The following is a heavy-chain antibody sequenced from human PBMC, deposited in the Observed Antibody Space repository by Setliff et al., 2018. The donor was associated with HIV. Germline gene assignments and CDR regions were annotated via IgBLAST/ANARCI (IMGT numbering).Heavy chain of an antibody. V-gene: IGHV4-39*01. CDR3: ARLYSTVTPDI. D-gene: IGHD2-21*01. Sequence: SETLSLTCTVSGGSISSSSYYWGWIRQTPGKGLEWLGTIYYSGTTYYNPSLKSRVTISVDTTKNQFSLKLGSVTAADTAVYYCARLYSTVTPDIWGKGTTVTVSS. J-gene: IGHJ6*04. CDR2: IYYSGTT. CDR1: GGSISSSSYY.